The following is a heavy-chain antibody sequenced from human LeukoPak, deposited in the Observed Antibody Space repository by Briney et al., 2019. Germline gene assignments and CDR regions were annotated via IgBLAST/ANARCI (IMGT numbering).Heavy chain of an antibody. V-gene: IGHV3-23*01. CDR3: ANNQIAAAGTGDFQH. D-gene: IGHD6-13*01. Sequence: PGGSLRLSCAASGFTFSSNWMSWVRQGHGKGLEWVSTISGSGGRTIYADSVKGRFTISRDNSKNTLYLQMNSLRAEDTAVYYCANNQIAAAGTGDFQHWGQGTLVTVSS. CDR1: GFTFSSNW. CDR2: ISGSGGRT. J-gene: IGHJ1*01.